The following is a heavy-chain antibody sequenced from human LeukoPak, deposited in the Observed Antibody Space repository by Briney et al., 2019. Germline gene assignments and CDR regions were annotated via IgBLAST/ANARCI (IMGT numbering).Heavy chain of an antibody. V-gene: IGHV3-20*04. D-gene: IGHD6-13*01. CDR3: ARDIAAVMLGAFDI. CDR1: GFTFDDYG. CDR2: INWNGGST. J-gene: IGHJ3*02. Sequence: GGSLRLSCAASGFTFDDYGMSWVRRAPGKGLEWVSGINWNGGSTGYADSVKGRFTISRDNAKNSLYLQMNSLRAEDTALYYCARDIAAVMLGAFDIWGQGTMVTVSS.